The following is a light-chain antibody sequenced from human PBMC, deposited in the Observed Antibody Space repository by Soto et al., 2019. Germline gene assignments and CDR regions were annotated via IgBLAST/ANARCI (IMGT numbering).Light chain of an antibody. CDR1: QSISSW. Sequence: DIQMTQSPSTLSASVGDRVTITCRASQSISSWLAWYQQKPGKAPKLLIYKASTLEGGVPSRFSGGESGTQFALTVSFLQPADLETKCCQQSSAYPWPFG. CDR3: QQSSAYPWP. V-gene: IGKV1-5*03. J-gene: IGKJ1*01. CDR2: KAS.